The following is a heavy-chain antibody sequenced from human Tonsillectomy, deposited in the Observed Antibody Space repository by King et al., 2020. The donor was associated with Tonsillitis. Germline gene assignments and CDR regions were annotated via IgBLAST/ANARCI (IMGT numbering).Heavy chain of an antibody. D-gene: IGHD2-2*02. CDR3: AKTYCSSTSCYNGVRSGNWFDP. V-gene: IGHV3-23*04. CDR2: ISGSGGST. J-gene: IGHJ5*02. Sequence: VQLVESGGGLVQPGGSLRLSCAASGFTFSSYAMSWVRQAPGKGLEWVSAISGSGGSTYYADSVKGRFTISRDNSKNTLYLQMNSLRAEDTAVYYCAKTYCSSTSCYNGVRSGNWFDPWGQGTLVTVSS. CDR1: GFTFSSYA.